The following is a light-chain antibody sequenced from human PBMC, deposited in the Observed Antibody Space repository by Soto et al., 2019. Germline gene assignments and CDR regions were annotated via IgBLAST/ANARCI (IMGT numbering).Light chain of an antibody. CDR2: AES. V-gene: IGKV1-27*01. J-gene: IGKJ3*01. CDR1: QDISHY. CDR3: QNCSSPPPFT. Sequence: DIQMTQSPSSLSASVGDRVTITCRARQDISHYLAWYQQRPGEVPKLLICAESTLHSGVPSRFSGSGSGTDFTLTISSLQPEDAASYFCQNCSSPPPFTFGPGTKVDLK.